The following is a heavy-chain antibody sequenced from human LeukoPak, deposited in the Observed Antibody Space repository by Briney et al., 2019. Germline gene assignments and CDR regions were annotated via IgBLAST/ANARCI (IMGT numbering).Heavy chain of an antibody. V-gene: IGHV1-69*05. J-gene: IGHJ4*02. CDR2: IIPIFGTA. Sequence: SVKVSCKASGGTFSSYAISWVQQAPGQGLEWMGGIIPIFGTANYAQKFQGRVTITTDESTSTAYMELSSLRSEDTAVYYCARSPGGDGYNFDYWGQGTLVTVSS. CDR1: GGTFSSYA. CDR3: ARSPGGDGYNFDY. D-gene: IGHD5-24*01.